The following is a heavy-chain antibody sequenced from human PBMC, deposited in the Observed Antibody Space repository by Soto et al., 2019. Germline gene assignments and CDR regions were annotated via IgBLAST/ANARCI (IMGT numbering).Heavy chain of an antibody. D-gene: IGHD5-18*01. CDR1: GGSISGYY. CDR3: ARDRGYRSGYFGS. J-gene: IGHJ4*02. Sequence: TLSLTCIVSGGSISGYYWSWIRQPSGKELEWIGRIYSDGTTNYNPSLKGRGTMSVDTSKKQISLKLTSVTAADTAMYYCARDRGYRSGYFGSWGQGVLVTVSS. V-gene: IGHV4-4*07. CDR2: IYSDGTT.